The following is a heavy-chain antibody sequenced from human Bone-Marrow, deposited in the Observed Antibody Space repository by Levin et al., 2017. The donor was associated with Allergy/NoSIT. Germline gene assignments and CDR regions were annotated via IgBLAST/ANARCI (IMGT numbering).Heavy chain of an antibody. J-gene: IGHJ3*02. CDR3: ARFLEWYGAFDI. V-gene: IGHV3-72*01. D-gene: IGHD3-3*01. CDR1: GFTFSDHY. Sequence: GESLKISCAASGFTFSDHYMDWVRQAPGKGLEWVGRTRNKANSYTTEYAASVKGRFTISRDDSKNSLYLQMNSLKTEDTAVYYCARFLEWYGAFDIWGQGTMVTVSS. CDR2: TRNKANSYTT.